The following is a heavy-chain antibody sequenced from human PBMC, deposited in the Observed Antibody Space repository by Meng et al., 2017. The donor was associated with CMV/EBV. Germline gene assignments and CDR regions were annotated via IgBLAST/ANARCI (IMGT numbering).Heavy chain of an antibody. CDR2: IYSGGSST. V-gene: IGHV3-23*03. J-gene: IGHJ4*02. Sequence: GESLKISCAASGFTFSSYAMSWVRQAPGKGLEWVSVIYSGGSSTYYADSVKGRFTISRDNSKNTLYLQMNSLRADDTAVYYCASGGGSYYGYWGQGTLVTVSS. CDR1: GFTFSSYA. D-gene: IGHD1-26*01. CDR3: ASGGGSYYGY.